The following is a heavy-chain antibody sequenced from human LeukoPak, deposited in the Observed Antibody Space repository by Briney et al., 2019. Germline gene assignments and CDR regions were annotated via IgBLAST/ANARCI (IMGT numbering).Heavy chain of an antibody. Sequence: KSSQTLSLTCAISGDSVSSDSAAWNWIRQSPSRGLEWLGRTYYRPKWYNDYAVSVKSRITINPDTSKNQFSLQLNSVTPEGTAVYFCARGRKWGESGFDYWGQGALVTVSS. D-gene: IGHD2-8*01. CDR1: GDSVSSDSAA. CDR3: ARGRKWGESGFDY. J-gene: IGHJ4*02. CDR2: TYYRPKWYN. V-gene: IGHV6-1*01.